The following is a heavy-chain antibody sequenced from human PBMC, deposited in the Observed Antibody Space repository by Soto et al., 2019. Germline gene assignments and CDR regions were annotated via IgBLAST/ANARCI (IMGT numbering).Heavy chain of an antibody. CDR3: ARDIAARPNYYGMDV. CDR1: GYSFTSYW. J-gene: IGHJ6*02. Sequence: GESLKISCKGSGYSFTSYWISWVRQMPGKGLEWMGRIDPSDSYTNYSPSFQGHVTISADKSTSTAYLQWSSLKASDTAMYYCARDIAARPNYYGMDVWGQGTTVTVSS. V-gene: IGHV5-10-1*01. D-gene: IGHD6-6*01. CDR2: IDPSDSYT.